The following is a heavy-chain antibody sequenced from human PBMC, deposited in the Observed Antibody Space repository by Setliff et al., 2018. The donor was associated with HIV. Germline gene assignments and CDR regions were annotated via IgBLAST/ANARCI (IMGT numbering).Heavy chain of an antibody. V-gene: IGHV4-34*01. CDR2: INHNRKT. J-gene: IGHJ4*02. Sequence: PSETLSLTCAVYGGSFSGYFWSWVRQSPGKGLEWIGEINHNRKTNYNPSLKSRVTISIDRSKNQFSLKLNSVIAADTDVYYCTRVRDHYDSGTYYRPLYFFDSWGQGTLVTVSS. CDR1: GGSFSGYF. D-gene: IGHD3-10*01. CDR3: TRVRDHYDSGTYYRPLYFFDS.